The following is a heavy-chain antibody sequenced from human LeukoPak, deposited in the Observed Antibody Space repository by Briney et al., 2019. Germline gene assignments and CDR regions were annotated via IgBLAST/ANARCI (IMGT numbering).Heavy chain of an antibody. CDR2: INPNSGGT. D-gene: IGHD6-13*01. V-gene: IGHV1-2*04. CDR3: ARGAAAAGTGPFQH. J-gene: IGHJ1*01. Sequence: GASVKVSCKASGYTFTGYYMHWVRQAPGQGLEWMGWINPNSGGTNYAQKFQGWVTMTRDTSISTAYMELSRLRSDDTAVYYCARGAAAAGTGPFQHWGQGTLVTVSS. CDR1: GYTFTGYY.